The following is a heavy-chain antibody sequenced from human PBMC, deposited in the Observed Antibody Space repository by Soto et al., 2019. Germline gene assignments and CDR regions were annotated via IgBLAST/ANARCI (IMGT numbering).Heavy chain of an antibody. CDR2: ISYDGSNK. Sequence: QVQLVESGGGVVQPGRSLRLSCAASGFTFSSYAMHWVRQAPGKGLEWVAVISYDGSNKYYADSVKGRFTISRDNSKNTLYLQRNSLRAEDTAVYYCASPRGDGYNYYFDYWGQGTLVTVSS. V-gene: IGHV3-30-3*01. CDR1: GFTFSSYA. J-gene: IGHJ4*02. D-gene: IGHD5-12*01. CDR3: ASPRGDGYNYYFDY.